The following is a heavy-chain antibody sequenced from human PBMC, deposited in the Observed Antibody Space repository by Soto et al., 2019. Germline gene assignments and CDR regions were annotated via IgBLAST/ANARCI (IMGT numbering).Heavy chain of an antibody. J-gene: IGHJ4*02. CDR1: GGSISSSSYY. V-gene: IGHV4-61*01. Sequence: SETLSLTCTVSGGSISSSSYYWSWIRQPPGKGLEWIGYIYYSGSTNYNPSLKSRVTISVDTSKNQFSLKLSSVTAADTAVYYCARSYGDGQDRLTSYYFDYWGQGTLVTVSS. CDR3: ARSYGDGQDRLTSYYFDY. CDR2: IYYSGST. D-gene: IGHD4-17*01.